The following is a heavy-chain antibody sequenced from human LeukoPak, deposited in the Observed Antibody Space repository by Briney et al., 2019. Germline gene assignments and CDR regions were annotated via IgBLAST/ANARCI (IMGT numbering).Heavy chain of an antibody. CDR2: IYYSGST. Sequence: SETLSLTCTVSGGSISSYYWSWIRQPPGKGLEWVGYIYYSGSTNYNPSLKRRVTISVDTSKNQFSLKLSSVTAADTAVYYCARAIVGTAMVWWFDPWGQGTLVTVSS. J-gene: IGHJ5*02. D-gene: IGHD5-18*01. CDR1: GGSISSYY. V-gene: IGHV4-59*01. CDR3: ARAIVGTAMVWWFDP.